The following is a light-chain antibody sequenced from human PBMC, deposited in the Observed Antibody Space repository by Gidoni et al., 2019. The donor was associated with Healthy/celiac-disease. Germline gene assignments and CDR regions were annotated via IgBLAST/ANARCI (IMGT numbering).Light chain of an antibody. CDR1: QSVSSY. V-gene: IGKV3-11*01. J-gene: IGKJ2*01. CDR3: QKSSKTGMYT. Sequence: ELVLTQSPATLSLSPGERATLSCRASQSVSSYLAWYQQKPGQAPRRLIYVASNRATATPARVSGSVCGTDSTLTTRRVEREEFLVYYCQKSSKTGMYTFGQGTKLEIK. CDR2: VAS.